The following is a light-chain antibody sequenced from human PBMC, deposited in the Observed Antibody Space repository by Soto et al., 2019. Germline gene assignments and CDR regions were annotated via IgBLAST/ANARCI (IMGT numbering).Light chain of an antibody. CDR3: MQTRQPPST. CDR1: QSLLHSNGYNY. J-gene: IGKJ4*01. Sequence: DIVMTQSPLSLPVTPGEPASISCRSSQSLLHSNGYNYEDWYLQKPGQSPQLLIYLGSTRASGVPDRFSGSASGIDFTLHISRVEAEDVGVYYCMQTRQPPSTYGGGTEVQIK. V-gene: IGKV2-28*01. CDR2: LGS.